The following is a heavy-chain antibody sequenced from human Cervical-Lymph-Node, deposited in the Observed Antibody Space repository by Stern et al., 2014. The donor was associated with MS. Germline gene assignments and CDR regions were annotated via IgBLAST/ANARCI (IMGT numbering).Heavy chain of an antibody. CDR2: ISGTGGST. CDR3: AKDLVYDYVWAPYSFDF. CDR1: GFIFNDYA. J-gene: IGHJ4*02. D-gene: IGHD3-16*01. V-gene: IGHV3-23*04. Sequence: EMQLVESGGGLVQPGGSLRLSCAASGFIFNDYAMSWVRQAPGKGLERVPAISGTGGSTYYADSVKGRSTISRDNAKDTLYLQMNSLRAEDSAVYYGAKDLVYDYVWAPYSFDFWGQGTLVTVSS.